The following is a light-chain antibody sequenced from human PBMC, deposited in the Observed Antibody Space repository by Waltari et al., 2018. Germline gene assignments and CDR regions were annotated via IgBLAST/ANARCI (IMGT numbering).Light chain of an antibody. Sequence: AIQMTQSPSSLSVSVGDRVTITCRASQGIGNDLGWYQQKPGKAPKLLIYAASSLQSGVPSRFSGSASGTDFTLTISSLQPEDFATYYCLQDYTYPYTFGQGTKLEIK. J-gene: IGKJ2*01. CDR1: QGIGND. CDR2: AAS. V-gene: IGKV1-6*01. CDR3: LQDYTYPYT.